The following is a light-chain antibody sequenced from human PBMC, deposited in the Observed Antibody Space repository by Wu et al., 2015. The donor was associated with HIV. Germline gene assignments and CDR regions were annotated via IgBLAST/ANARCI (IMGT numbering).Light chain of an antibody. Sequence: EIVMTQSPATLSVSPGERATLSCRASQSVSSNLAWYQQKPGQAPRLLIYGASTRATTIPARFSGSGSGTEFTLTISSMQSEDLAVYYCQHYNDWPLTFGGGTKVEI. CDR1: QSVSSN. CDR2: GAS. J-gene: IGKJ4*01. CDR3: QHYNDWPLT. V-gene: IGKV3-15*01.